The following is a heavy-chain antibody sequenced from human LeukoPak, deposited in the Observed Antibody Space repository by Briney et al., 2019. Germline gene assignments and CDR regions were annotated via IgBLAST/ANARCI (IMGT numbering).Heavy chain of an antibody. D-gene: IGHD4-23*01. CDR3: ARAVRSPGGPSYFDY. Sequence: PSETLSLTCTVSGGSISSGGYYWSWIRQPPGKGLEWIGYIYHSGSTYYNPSLKSRVTISVDRSKNQFSLKLSSVTAADTAVYYCARAVRSPGGPSYFDYWGQGTLVTVSS. CDR1: GGSISSGGYY. J-gene: IGHJ4*02. CDR2: IYHSGST. V-gene: IGHV4-30-2*01.